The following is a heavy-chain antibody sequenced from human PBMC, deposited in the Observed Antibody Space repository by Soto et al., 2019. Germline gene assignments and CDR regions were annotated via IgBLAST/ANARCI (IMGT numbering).Heavy chain of an antibody. Sequence: EVQLLESGGGFVQPGGSLRLSCAASGFPFINFAMNWVRQSPGKGLEWVSSISGSGGRTWYADSVRGRFTISRDNSENTLYLQMSSLRTEDTALYYCARDLGYGSGPGFDYWGQGTLVTVSS. CDR1: GFPFINFA. J-gene: IGHJ4*02. D-gene: IGHD3-10*01. CDR2: ISGSGGRT. CDR3: ARDLGYGSGPGFDY. V-gene: IGHV3-23*01.